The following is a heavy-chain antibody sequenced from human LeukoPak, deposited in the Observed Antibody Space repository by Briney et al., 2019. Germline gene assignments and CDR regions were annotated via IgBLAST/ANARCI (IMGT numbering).Heavy chain of an antibody. CDR2: INHSGST. CDR3: ARLRGYSGYDYSYYFDY. D-gene: IGHD5-12*01. V-gene: IGHV4-34*01. J-gene: IGHJ4*02. Sequence: PSETLSLTCAVYGGSFSGYYWSWIRQPPGKGLEWIGEINHSGSTNYNPSLKSRVTISVDTSKNQFSLKLSSVTAADTAVYYCARLRGYSGYDYSYYFDYWGQGTLVTVSS. CDR1: GGSFSGYY.